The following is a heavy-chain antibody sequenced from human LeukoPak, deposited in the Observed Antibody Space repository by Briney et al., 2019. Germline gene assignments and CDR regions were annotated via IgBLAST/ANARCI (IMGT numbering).Heavy chain of an antibody. Sequence: GGSLRLSCAASGFPFSRYAMHWVRQAPGKGLESVSAISSNGGSTYYANSVKGRFTISRDNSKNTLYLQMGSLRAEDLAVYYCARDFGLTGKVDYWGQGTLVTVSS. CDR1: GFPFSRYA. CDR2: ISSNGGST. CDR3: ARDFGLTGKVDY. J-gene: IGHJ4*02. D-gene: IGHD1-20*01. V-gene: IGHV3-64*01.